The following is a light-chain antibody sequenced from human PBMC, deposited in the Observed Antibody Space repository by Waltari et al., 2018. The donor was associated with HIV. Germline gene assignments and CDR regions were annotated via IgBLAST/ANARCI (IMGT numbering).Light chain of an antibody. J-gene: IGKJ1*01. V-gene: IGKV2-28*01. CDR1: QSLLHSDGYNY. CDR2: WRA. Sequence: TQSPLSLPVTPGEPASISCRSNQSLLHSDGYNYLGWYQQKPGQAPQLLIYWRANRACGVPDRFGGSGSGTDFTLKISRVEAEDVGLYYCMQGLQIPRTFGQGTKVEMK. CDR3: MQGLQIPRT.